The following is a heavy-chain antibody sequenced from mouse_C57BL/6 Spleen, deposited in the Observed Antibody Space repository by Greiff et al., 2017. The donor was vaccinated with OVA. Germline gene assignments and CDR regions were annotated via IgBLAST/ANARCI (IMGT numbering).Heavy chain of an antibody. CDR3: TRDGDYGYYYAMDY. Sequence: EVKLQESGEGLVKPGGSLKLSCAASGFTFSSYAMSWVRQTPEKRLEWVAYISSGGDYIYYADTVKGRFTISRDNARNTLYLQMSSLKSEDTAMYYCTRDGDYGYYYAMDYWGQGTSVTVSS. D-gene: IGHD2-13*01. CDR2: ISSGGDYI. V-gene: IGHV5-9-1*02. J-gene: IGHJ4*01. CDR1: GFTFSSYA.